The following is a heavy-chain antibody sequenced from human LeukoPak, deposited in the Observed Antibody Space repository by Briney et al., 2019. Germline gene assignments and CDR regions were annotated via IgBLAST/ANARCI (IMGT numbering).Heavy chain of an antibody. CDR3: AKGAYYDL. V-gene: IGHV3-23*01. CDR1: DFTFSSSG. D-gene: IGHD3-22*01. Sequence: GGSLRLSCAASDFTFSSSGMTWVRQAPGKGLEWVSTVSSSGENTYYADSMKGRFTISRDNSKNTLYLQMNSLRAEDTAVYYCAKGAYYDLWGQGTLVTVSS. J-gene: IGHJ4*02. CDR2: VSSSGENT.